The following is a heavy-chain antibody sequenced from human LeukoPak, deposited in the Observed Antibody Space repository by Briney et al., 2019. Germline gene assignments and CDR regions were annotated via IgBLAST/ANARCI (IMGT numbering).Heavy chain of an antibody. CDR3: ATAPLGYCSGRSCPSPY. Sequence: ASVKVSCKVSGYTLTEISMHWVRQAPGKGLEWMGGFDPEDVETIYAQKLQGRVTMTEDTSTDTAYMELSSLRSEDTAVYYCATAPLGYCSGRSCPSPYWGQGTLVTVSS. CDR2: FDPEDVET. D-gene: IGHD2-15*01. V-gene: IGHV1-24*01. J-gene: IGHJ4*02. CDR1: GYTLTEIS.